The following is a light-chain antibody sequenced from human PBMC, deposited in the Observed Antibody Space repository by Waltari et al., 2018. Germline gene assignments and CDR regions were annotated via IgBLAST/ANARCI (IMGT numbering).Light chain of an antibody. CDR3: LQHNNYPLT. CDR2: AAS. Sequence: DTQMTQSPSSLSASVGDRVSITCRASQGIRNDLAWYQQKPGKAPKRLIYAASTLHSGVPSRFSGSGSGTEFTLTISSLQPEDCATYYCLQHNNYPLTFGGGTKVEIK. J-gene: IGKJ4*01. V-gene: IGKV1-17*01. CDR1: QGIRND.